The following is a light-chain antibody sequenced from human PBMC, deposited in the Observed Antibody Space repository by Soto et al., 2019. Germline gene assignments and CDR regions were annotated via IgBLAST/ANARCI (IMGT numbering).Light chain of an antibody. CDR3: QQRSKWPPEGT. CDR1: QGLSSY. J-gene: IGKJ5*01. CDR2: DAC. V-gene: IGKV3-11*01. Sequence: EIVLTQSPATLSLSPGERATLSFRSSQGLSSYLARYQQKRGQAPSLIIYDACDRATGISARFSGSGSGTDFTLTISSLEPEDFAVYYCQQRSKWPPEGTFGQGTRLANK.